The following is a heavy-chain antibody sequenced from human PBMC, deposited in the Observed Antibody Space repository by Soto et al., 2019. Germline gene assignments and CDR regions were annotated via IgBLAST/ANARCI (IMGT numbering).Heavy chain of an antibody. CDR3: LAFLSGRPY. Sequence: GGSLRLSCVVSGFTLSDHDMDWVRQAPGKGLEWVGRTKRKVESYTKEYAASVKGRFTISRHDSENSLSLQMDSLKTEDTAVYCCLAFLSGRPYWGQGTLVTVSS. J-gene: IGHJ4*02. CDR2: TKRKVESYTK. CDR1: GFTLSDHD. D-gene: IGHD1-1*01. V-gene: IGHV3-72*01.